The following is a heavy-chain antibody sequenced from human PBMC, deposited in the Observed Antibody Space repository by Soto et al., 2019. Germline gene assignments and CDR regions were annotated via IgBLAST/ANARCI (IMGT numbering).Heavy chain of an antibody. CDR2: ISWDSGNI. Sequence: EVQLVESGGGLVQPGRSLRLSCAASGFTFDDYAMHWVRQAPGKGLEWVSGISWDSGNIDFSDSVKGRFTITRDNTKNSLYLQMNSLRAEDTALYYCARGLSYGLGSYVLSDAFDIWGQGTLVTVSS. J-gene: IGHJ3*02. CDR3: ARGLSYGLGSYVLSDAFDI. D-gene: IGHD3-10*01. V-gene: IGHV3-9*01. CDR1: GFTFDDYA.